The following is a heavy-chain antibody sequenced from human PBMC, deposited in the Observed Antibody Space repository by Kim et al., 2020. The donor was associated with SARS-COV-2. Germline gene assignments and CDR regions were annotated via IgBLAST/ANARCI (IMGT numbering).Heavy chain of an antibody. V-gene: IGHV3-7*01. CDR2: IKEDGSEE. Sequence: GGSLRLSCAASGFSFSSYWMSWVRQAPGKGLEWVANIKEDGSEEYYVDYVKGRFSISRENARNSLYLQMNSLRAEDTAVYYCARAYNYDKSGYYCAYWGPGTLVTVSS. D-gene: IGHD3-22*01. J-gene: IGHJ4*02. CDR3: ARAYNYDKSGYYCAY. CDR1: GFSFSSYW.